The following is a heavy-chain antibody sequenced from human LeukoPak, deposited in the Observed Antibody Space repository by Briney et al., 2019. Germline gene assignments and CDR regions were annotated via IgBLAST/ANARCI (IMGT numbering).Heavy chain of an antibody. CDR2: ISRNSGAT. CDR3: VSWAGGNSDVASFDY. CDR1: GYIFSDYY. Sequence: WASVKVSCKASGYIFSDYYIHWVRQAPGQGFEWMGWISRNSGATKFAQKFQGRVTLTRDTSISTAYMELSTLTSDDTAVYNCVSWAGGNSDVASFDYWGQGTLVTVSS. V-gene: IGHV1-2*02. D-gene: IGHD2-21*01. J-gene: IGHJ4*02.